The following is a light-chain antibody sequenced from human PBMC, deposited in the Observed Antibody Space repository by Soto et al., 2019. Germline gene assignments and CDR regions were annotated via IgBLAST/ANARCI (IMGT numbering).Light chain of an antibody. CDR1: QFVYNSP. Sequence: EIVLTQSPGTLSLSPGERATLSCRTSQFVYNSPLAWYQQRSGHSPRLLIHGASSRAAGIPDRFSGSGSGTDFILTVSRLEPEEFAVYYCHVHLPSPPGYTFGQGTKLEIK. CDR2: GAS. CDR3: HVHLPSPPGYT. J-gene: IGKJ2*01. V-gene: IGKV3-20*01.